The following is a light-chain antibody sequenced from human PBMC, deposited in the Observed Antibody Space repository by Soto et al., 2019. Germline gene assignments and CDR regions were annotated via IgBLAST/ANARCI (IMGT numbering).Light chain of an antibody. J-gene: IGKJ1*01. CDR3: QQYGSSPQT. CDR2: GAS. V-gene: IGKV3-20*01. Sequence: VLTQSPATLSLSTGERATLSCRASQSVRNNYLAWYLQKPGQAPRRLIYGASTRATGIPDRFIGSGSGTDFTLTISKLEPEDFAVYYCQQYGSSPQTFGQRTKVDI. CDR1: QSVRNNY.